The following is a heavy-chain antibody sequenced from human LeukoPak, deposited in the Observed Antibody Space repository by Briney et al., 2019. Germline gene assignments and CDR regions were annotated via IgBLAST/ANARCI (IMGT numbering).Heavy chain of an antibody. J-gene: IGHJ4*02. CDR3: ARVLGYFDGTGR. D-gene: IGHD3-9*01. CDR1: GFTFSSYS. V-gene: IGHV3-21*01. CDR2: ISSSSSYI. Sequence: KPGGSLRLSCAASGFTFSSYSMNWVRQAPGKGLEWVSYISSSSSYIYYADSVKGRFTISRDNAKNSLYLQMNSLRAEDTAVYYCARVLGYFDGTGRGGQGTLVTVSS.